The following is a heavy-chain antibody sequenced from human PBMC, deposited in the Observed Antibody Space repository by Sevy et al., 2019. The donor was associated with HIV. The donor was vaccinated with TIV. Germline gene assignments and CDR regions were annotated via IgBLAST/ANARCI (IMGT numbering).Heavy chain of an antibody. V-gene: IGHV3-20*04. CDR1: GFVFEDFA. J-gene: IGHJ4*02. CDR2: LTGDGSKK. Sequence: GGSLRLSCVGSGFVFEDFAVHWVRRSPGKGLEWVSGLTGDGSKKFYEGSVKGRFTISRDNAKNSLYLQMNSLRAEDTALYYCARVGLSGSYTYWGQGTLVTVSS. D-gene: IGHD1-26*01. CDR3: ARVGLSGSYTY.